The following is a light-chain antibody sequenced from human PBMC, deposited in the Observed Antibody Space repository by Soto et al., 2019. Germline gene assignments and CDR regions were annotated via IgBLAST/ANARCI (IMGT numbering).Light chain of an antibody. J-gene: IGKJ2*01. CDR3: QQANSIPYT. CDR2: ATS. Sequence: DIQMTQSPSSVSASVGDRVTITCRATQVISSWLAWYQQKPGKAPKLLIYATSNLQSGVPSRFSGSGSGTDFTLTITSLQPEDFATYYCQQANSIPYTFGQGTKLEIK. CDR1: QVISSW. V-gene: IGKV1-12*01.